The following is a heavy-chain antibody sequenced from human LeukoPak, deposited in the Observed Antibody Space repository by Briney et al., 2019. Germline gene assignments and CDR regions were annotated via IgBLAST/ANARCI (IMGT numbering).Heavy chain of an antibody. CDR2: IVGDSSKT. Sequence: GGSLRLSCAISGLTFHDYAMTWVRRAPGKGLEWVSTIVGDSSKTYYADSVKGRFTISRDNSNYMLFLHMNNLRAEDTAIYYCAKQPYNYYYLDVWGKGTTVTVS. CDR1: GLTFHDYA. CDR3: AKQPYNYYYLDV. D-gene: IGHD2-21*01. V-gene: IGHV3-23*01. J-gene: IGHJ6*03.